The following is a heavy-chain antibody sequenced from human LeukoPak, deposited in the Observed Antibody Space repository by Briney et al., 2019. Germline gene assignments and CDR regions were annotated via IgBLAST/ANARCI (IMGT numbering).Heavy chain of an antibody. D-gene: IGHD2-2*01. CDR2: ISFDGTVK. J-gene: IGHJ4*02. V-gene: IGHV3-30*03. CDR3: ARGSTSDWPLDH. CDR1: GFSFFNYG. Sequence: GGSLRLSCAGSGFSFFNYGMHWVRQAPGRGLEWVAVISFDGTVKYYADSVRGRFTLSRDNSKSTLFLQMNSLRPEDTAMYYCARGSTSDWPLDHWGQETLVTISS.